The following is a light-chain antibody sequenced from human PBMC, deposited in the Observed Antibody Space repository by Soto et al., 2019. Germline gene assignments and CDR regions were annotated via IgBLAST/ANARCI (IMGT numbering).Light chain of an antibody. Sequence: QSVLPQPPSASGTPGQRVTISCSGSTSNIGSNTVNWYQQLPGTAPKLLIYSNNQRPSGVPDRFSGSKSGTSASLAISGLQSEDEADYYCAAWDDSLSGYVFGTGTQLTVL. V-gene: IGLV1-44*01. CDR2: SNN. CDR1: TSNIGSNT. CDR3: AAWDDSLSGYV. J-gene: IGLJ1*01.